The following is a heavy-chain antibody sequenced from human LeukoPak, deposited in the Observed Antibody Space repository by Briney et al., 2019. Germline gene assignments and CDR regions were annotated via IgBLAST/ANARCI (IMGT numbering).Heavy chain of an antibody. J-gene: IGHJ4*02. CDR1: GGSLSGYY. CDR3: AGGDRHPGY. Sequence: SETLSLTCDVYGGSLSGYYWSWIRQPPGKGLEWIGEINHSGGTNYNPSLKSRVTISVDTSKIQFSLKLSSVTAADTAVYYCAGGDRHPGYWGQGTLVSVSS. CDR2: INHSGGT. V-gene: IGHV4-34*01.